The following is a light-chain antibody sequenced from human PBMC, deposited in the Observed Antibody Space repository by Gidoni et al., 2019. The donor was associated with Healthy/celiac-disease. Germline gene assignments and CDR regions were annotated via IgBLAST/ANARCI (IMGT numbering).Light chain of an antibody. Sequence: IHLAPSPSSVSASVGDRATITWRASQGISSWLAWYQQKPGQAPKLLIYAASSLQSGVPSRFSGSGSGTEFTLTISSLQPEDFATYYCQQANSFPRLTFGGGTKVEIK. J-gene: IGKJ4*01. CDR1: QGISSW. CDR3: QQANSFPRLT. CDR2: AAS. V-gene: IGKV1-12*01.